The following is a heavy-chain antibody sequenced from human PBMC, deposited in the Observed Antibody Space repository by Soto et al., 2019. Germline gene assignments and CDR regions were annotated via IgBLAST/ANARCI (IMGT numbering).Heavy chain of an antibody. CDR1: GFTFSSYS. D-gene: IGHD5-18*01. Sequence: PGGSLRLSCAASGFTFSSYSMNWIRQAPEKGLDWVSSISSSSSYIYYADSVKGRFTISRDNAKNSLYLQMNSLRAEDTAVYYCARDQRTAMTRSYYYGMDVWGQGTTVTVS. CDR3: ARDQRTAMTRSYYYGMDV. V-gene: IGHV3-21*01. J-gene: IGHJ6*02. CDR2: ISSSSSYI.